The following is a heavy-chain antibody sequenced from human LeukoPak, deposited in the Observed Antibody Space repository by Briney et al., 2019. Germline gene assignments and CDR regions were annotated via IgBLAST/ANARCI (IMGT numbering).Heavy chain of an antibody. CDR3: AKDAPIAAAGLTSFDY. V-gene: IGHV3-23*01. Sequence: GGSLRLSCAASGVTFSSYAMSWVRQAPGKGLEWVSGICGSGGSTYYADPVKGRFTISSDTSKHSLYLQINSMRAEDTAVYYWAKDAPIAAAGLTSFDYWGQGPLVTVSS. CDR2: ICGSGGST. CDR1: GVTFSSYA. D-gene: IGHD6-13*01. J-gene: IGHJ4*02.